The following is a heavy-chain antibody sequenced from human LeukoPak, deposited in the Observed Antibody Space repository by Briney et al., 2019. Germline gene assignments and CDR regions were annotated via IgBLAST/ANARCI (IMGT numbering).Heavy chain of an antibody. D-gene: IGHD2-21*01. Sequence: GGSLRLSCAASGFTFSRYWMHWVHQAPGKGLVWVSLINSDGSSTDYADSVKGRFTISRDNAKNTVYLQMNSLRAEDTAVYYCARTNSGGFDPWGQGTLVTVSS. V-gene: IGHV3-74*01. J-gene: IGHJ5*02. CDR2: INSDGSST. CDR3: ARTNSGGFDP. CDR1: GFTFSRYW.